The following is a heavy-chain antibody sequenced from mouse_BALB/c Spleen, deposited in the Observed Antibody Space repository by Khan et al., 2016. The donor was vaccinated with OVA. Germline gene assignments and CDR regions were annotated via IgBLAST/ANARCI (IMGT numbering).Heavy chain of an antibody. CDR3: ARSNYYGRSLYAMDY. CDR1: GYTFTSYW. D-gene: IGHD1-1*01. Sequence: DLVKPGASVKLSCKASGYTFTSYWINWIKQRPGQGLEWIGRLAPGSGSSAYNEMFKGTATLTVDTSSSTAYIQLSSLSSEDSAVYLCARSNYYGRSLYAMDYWGQGTSVTVSS. J-gene: IGHJ4*01. CDR2: LAPGSGSS. V-gene: IGHV1S41*01.